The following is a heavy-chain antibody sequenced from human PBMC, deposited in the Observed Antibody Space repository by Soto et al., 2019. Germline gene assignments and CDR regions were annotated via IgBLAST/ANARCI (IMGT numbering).Heavy chain of an antibody. D-gene: IGHD6-19*01. CDR3: AKGRYSSGSNYFDY. Sequence: SLRLSCAASEFTFSSFGMHWVRQAPGKGLEWVAVISYDGANRYYADSAKGRFTISRDNFKNTLYLQMHSLRVEDTAMYYCAKGRYSSGSNYFDYWGQGTPVTVSS. V-gene: IGHV3-30*18. CDR1: EFTFSSFG. CDR2: ISYDGANR. J-gene: IGHJ4*02.